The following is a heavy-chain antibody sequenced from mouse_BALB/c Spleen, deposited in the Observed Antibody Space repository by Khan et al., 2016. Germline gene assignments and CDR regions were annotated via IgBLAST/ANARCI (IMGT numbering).Heavy chain of an antibody. CDR1: GFTFSDYY. V-gene: IGHV5-4*02. CDR2: ISDGGSYT. J-gene: IGHJ3*01. CDR3: AREGLRRGFAY. D-gene: IGHD2-4*01. Sequence: EVELVESGGGLVKPGGSLKLSCAASGFTFSDYYMYWVRQTPEKRLEWVATISDGGSYTYYPDSVQGRFTISRDNAKNNLYLQMSSLKSEDTAMYYCAREGLRRGFAYWGKGTLVTVSA.